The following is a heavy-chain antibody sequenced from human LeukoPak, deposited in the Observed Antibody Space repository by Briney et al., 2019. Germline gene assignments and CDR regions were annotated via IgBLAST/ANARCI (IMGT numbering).Heavy chain of an antibody. CDR1: GYTFTSYG. V-gene: IGHV1-18*01. CDR2: ISAYNGNT. D-gene: IGHD2-2*01. CDR3: ARDQYCSSTSCYAGDGFYYYYGMDV. J-gene: IGHJ6*02. Sequence: ASVTVSCTASGYTFTSYGISWVRQAPGQGLEWMGWISAYNGNTNYAQKLQGRVTMTTDTSTSTAYMELRSLRSDDTAVYYCARDQYCSSTSCYAGDGFYYYYGMDVWGQGTTVTVSS.